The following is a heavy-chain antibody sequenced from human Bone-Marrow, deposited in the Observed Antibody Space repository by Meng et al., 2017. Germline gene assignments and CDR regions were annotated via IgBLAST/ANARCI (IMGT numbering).Heavy chain of an antibody. V-gene: IGHV3-33*01. Sequence: GESLKISCAASGFTFSSYGMHWVRQAPGKGLEWVAVIWYDGSNKYYADSVKGRFTISRDNSKNTLYLQMNSLRAEDTAVYYCAGDPDIVVVPAAIPYYYGMDVWGQGTTVTVSS. CDR3: AGDPDIVVVPAAIPYYYGMDV. CDR2: IWYDGSNK. J-gene: IGHJ6*02. D-gene: IGHD2-2*01. CDR1: GFTFSSYG.